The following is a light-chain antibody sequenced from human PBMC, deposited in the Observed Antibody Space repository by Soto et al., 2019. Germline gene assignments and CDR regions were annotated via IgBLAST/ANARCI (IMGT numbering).Light chain of an antibody. Sequence: DIQLTQSPSFLSASVGDRVTITCRASQGISSYLAWYQQKPGKAPKLLIYAASTLQSGVPSRFSGSGSGTEFTITFCSLQPEEFATYYYQGLNSYPWRLGEGTRLEIK. CDR2: AAS. CDR1: QGISSY. V-gene: IGKV1-9*01. J-gene: IGKJ4*02. CDR3: QGLNSYPWR.